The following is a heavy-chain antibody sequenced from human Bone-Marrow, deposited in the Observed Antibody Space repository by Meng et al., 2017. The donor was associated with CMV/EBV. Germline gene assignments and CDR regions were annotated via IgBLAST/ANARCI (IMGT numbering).Heavy chain of an antibody. V-gene: IGHV3-30*04. CDR2: ISYDGSNK. CDR1: GFTFSSYA. Sequence: GESLKISCAASGFTFSSYAMHWVRQAPGKGLEWVAVISYDGSNKYYADSVKGRFTISRDNSKNTLYLQMNSLRAEDTAVYYCARDMVVADYWGQGTLVTVSS. CDR3: ARDMVVADY. J-gene: IGHJ4*02. D-gene: IGHD2-15*01.